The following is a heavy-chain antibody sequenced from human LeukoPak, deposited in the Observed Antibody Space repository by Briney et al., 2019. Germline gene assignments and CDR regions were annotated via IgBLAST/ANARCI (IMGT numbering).Heavy chain of an antibody. CDR3: ARDRYGTGSYDY. J-gene: IGHJ4*02. D-gene: IGHD3-10*01. Sequence: ASVKVSCKAYGYTFTCYGISWVRQAPGQGLEWMGWISDYNGHRNFAQKLQDRVTMTTDTSTNTAYMELRSLISDDTAFYYCARDRYGTGSYDYWGQGTLVAVSS. CDR2: ISDYNGHR. CDR1: GYTFTCYG. V-gene: IGHV1-18*01.